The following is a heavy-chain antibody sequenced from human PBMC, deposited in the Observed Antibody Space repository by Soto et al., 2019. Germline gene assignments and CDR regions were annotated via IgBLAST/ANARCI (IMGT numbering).Heavy chain of an antibody. V-gene: IGHV1-69*02. CDR1: GGTFSSYT. Sequence: QVQLVQSGAEVKKPGSSVKVSCKASGGTFSSYTISWVRQAPGQGLEWMGRIIPILGIANYAQKFQGRVTITAXXSXSXXYMELSSLRSEDTAVYYCAREKYGDYVGYYYGMDVWGQGTTVTVSS. D-gene: IGHD4-17*01. CDR3: AREKYGDYVGYYYGMDV. J-gene: IGHJ6*02. CDR2: IIPILGIA.